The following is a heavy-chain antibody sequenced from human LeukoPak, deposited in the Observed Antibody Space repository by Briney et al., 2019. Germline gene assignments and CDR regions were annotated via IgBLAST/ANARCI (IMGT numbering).Heavy chain of an antibody. D-gene: IGHD2-2*01. CDR1: GYTFTGYY. J-gene: IGHJ6*03. CDR2: INAGNGNT. Sequence: ASVKVSCKASGYTFTGYYMHWVRQAPGQRLEWMGWINAGNGNTKYSQKFQGRVTITRDTSASTAYMELSSLRSDDTAVYYCARDRGDCSSTSCFPIGYYYYYMDVWGKGTTVTVSS. V-gene: IGHV1/OR15-3*02. CDR3: ARDRGDCSSTSCFPIGYYYYYMDV.